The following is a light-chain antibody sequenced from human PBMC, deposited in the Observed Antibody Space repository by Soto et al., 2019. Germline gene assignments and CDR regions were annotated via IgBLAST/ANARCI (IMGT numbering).Light chain of an antibody. Sequence: IQMTQSPSFVSASVGDRVTFTCRAAEDIADWLAWYQQKPGKAPQLLISKASNLESGVPSRFGGSGSGTHFTLTISSLQPEDFAPYFCQQASSFPWTFGQGTKV. V-gene: IGKV1-12*01. CDR3: QQASSFPWT. CDR2: KAS. J-gene: IGKJ1*01. CDR1: EDIADW.